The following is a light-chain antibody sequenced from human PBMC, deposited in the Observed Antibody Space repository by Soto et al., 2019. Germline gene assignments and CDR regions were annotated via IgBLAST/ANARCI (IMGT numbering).Light chain of an antibody. CDR3: QQYGSSPRMYT. CDR2: GAS. CDR1: QSVSSSY. Sequence: EIVLTQSPGTLSLSPGERATLSCRASQSVSSSYLAWYQQTPGQAPRLLIYGASSRAPGIPVRFSGSGSGTDFTLTISRLEPEDFAVYYCQQYGSSPRMYTFGQGTKLEIK. J-gene: IGKJ2*01. V-gene: IGKV3-20*01.